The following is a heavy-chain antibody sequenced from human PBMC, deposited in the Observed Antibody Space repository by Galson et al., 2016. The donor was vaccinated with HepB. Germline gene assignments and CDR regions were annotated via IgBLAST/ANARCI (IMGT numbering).Heavy chain of an antibody. D-gene: IGHD3-10*01. Sequence: LSLTCTVSGGSISSYYWSWIRQPPGKGLEWIGYIYYSGSTNYNPSLKSRVTISVDTSKNQFSLKLSSVTAADTAVYYCARAGDAYGSGRHYFYYYYMDVWGKGTAVTVSS. V-gene: IGHV4-59*01. CDR1: GGSISSYY. CDR3: ARAGDAYGSGRHYFYYYYMDV. J-gene: IGHJ6*03. CDR2: IYYSGST.